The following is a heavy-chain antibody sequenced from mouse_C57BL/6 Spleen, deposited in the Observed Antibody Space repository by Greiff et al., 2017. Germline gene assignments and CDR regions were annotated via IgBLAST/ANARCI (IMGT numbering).Heavy chain of an antibody. CDR2: IYPGDGDT. CDR1: GYAFSSYW. Sequence: QVQLKESGAELVKPGASVKISCKASGYAFSSYWMNWVKQRPGKGLEWIGQIYPGDGDTNYNGKIKGKATLTANKSSSTAYMQLSSLTSEDSAVYFCARSPFYYGSSCAMDYWGQGTSVTVAS. D-gene: IGHD1-1*01. J-gene: IGHJ4*01. CDR3: ARSPFYYGSSCAMDY. V-gene: IGHV1-80*01.